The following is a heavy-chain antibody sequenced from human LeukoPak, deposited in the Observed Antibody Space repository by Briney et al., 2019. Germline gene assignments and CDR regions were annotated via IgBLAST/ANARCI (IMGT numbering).Heavy chain of an antibody. J-gene: IGHJ4*02. Sequence: SETLSLTCAVYGGSFSGYYWSWIRQPPGKGLEWIGEINHSGSTNYNPSLKSRVTISVGTSKNQFSLKLSSVTAADTAVYYCARGVPVGYSSGWYDYWGQGTLVTVSS. D-gene: IGHD6-19*01. CDR2: INHSGST. V-gene: IGHV4-34*01. CDR1: GGSFSGYY. CDR3: ARGVPVGYSSGWYDY.